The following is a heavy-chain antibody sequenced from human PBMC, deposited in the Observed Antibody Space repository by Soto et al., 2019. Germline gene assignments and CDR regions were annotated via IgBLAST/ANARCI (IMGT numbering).Heavy chain of an antibody. CDR2: INHSGST. V-gene: IGHV4-34*01. CDR1: GGSFSGYY. J-gene: IGHJ4*02. D-gene: IGHD6-6*01. CDR3: ARSIAARLDFDY. Sequence: PSETLSLTCAVYGGSFSGYYWSWIRQPPGKGLEWIGEINHSGSTNYNPSLKSRVTISVDTSKNQFSLKLSSVTAADTAVYYCARSIAARLDFDYWGQGAMVTVYS.